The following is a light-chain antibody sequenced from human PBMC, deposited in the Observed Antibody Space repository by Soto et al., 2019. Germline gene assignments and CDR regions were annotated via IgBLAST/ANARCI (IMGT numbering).Light chain of an antibody. J-gene: IGKJ3*01. CDR3: QQYNSWPPFT. CDR2: GAS. CDR1: QSVSSN. Sequence: EIVMTQSPATLSVSPGERATLSCRASQSVSSNLAWYQQKPGQAPRLLIYGASTRATGIPARFSGSGSGTEFTLTISSLQSEDCAVYYCQQYNSWPPFTFGPGTKVDIK. V-gene: IGKV3-15*01.